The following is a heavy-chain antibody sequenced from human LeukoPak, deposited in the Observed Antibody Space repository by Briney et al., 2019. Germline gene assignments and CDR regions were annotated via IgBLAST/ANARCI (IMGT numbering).Heavy chain of an antibody. D-gene: IGHD3-22*01. J-gene: IGHJ4*02. V-gene: IGHV4-34*01. CDR2: INHSGST. CDR1: GGSFSGYY. Sequence: ASETLSLTCAVYGGSFSGYYWSWIRQPPGKGLEWIGEINHSGSTNYNPSLKSRVTISVDTSKNQFSLKLSSVTAADTAVYYCARSGYYYDSSGYSHWGQGTLVTVSS. CDR3: ARSGYYYDSSGYSH.